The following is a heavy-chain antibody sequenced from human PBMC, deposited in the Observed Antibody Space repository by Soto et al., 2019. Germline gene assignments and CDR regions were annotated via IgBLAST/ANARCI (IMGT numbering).Heavy chain of an antibody. CDR2: IYHSGST. CDR3: ARVLGAVAGTGYFDY. J-gene: IGHJ4*02. D-gene: IGHD6-19*01. Sequence: SETLSLTCAVSGGSISSSNWWSWVRQPPGKGLEWIGEIYHSGSTNYNPSLKSRVTISVDKSKNQFSLKLSSVTAADTAVYYCARVLGAVAGTGYFDYWGQGTLVTVSS. V-gene: IGHV4-4*02. CDR1: GGSISSSNW.